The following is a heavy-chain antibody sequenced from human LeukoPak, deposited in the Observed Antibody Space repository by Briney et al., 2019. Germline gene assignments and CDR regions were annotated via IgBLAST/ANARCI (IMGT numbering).Heavy chain of an antibody. CDR1: GYTFTGYY. D-gene: IGHD3-22*01. Sequence: ASVKVSCKASGYTFTGYYMHWVRQAPGQGLEWMGWINPNSGGTNYAQKFQGRVTMTRDTSISTAYMELSRLRSDDTAVYYCARVGYYYDSSGYYDYYYYHMDVWGKGATVTISS. V-gene: IGHV1-2*02. CDR3: ARVGYYYDSSGYYDYYYYHMDV. CDR2: INPNSGGT. J-gene: IGHJ6*03.